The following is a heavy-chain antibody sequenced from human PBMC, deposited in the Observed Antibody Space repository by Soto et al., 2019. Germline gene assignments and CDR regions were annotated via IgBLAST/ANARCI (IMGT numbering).Heavy chain of an antibody. CDR3: AVPGAGDCHY. CDR1: GASISSTDW. CDR2: ISHSGST. V-gene: IGHV4-4*01. Sequence: SETLSLTCAVSGASISSTDWWSWVRQPPGKGREWLSEISHSGSTYYNPSLKSRVAISVGKSKNQFSLKLTPVTAADTAVYCCAVPGAGDCHYWGQGALVTASS. D-gene: IGHD2-21*02. J-gene: IGHJ4*02.